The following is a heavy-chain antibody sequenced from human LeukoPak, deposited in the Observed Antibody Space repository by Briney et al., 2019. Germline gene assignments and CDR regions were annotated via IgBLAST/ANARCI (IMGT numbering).Heavy chain of an antibody. J-gene: IGHJ4*02. D-gene: IGHD3-10*01. CDR1: GFIFSSYG. Sequence: GGTLRLSCAASGFIFSSYGMSWVRQAPGKGLEWVSGISGSGGTTFYADSVKGRFTISRDNSKNTLYLQMNSLRVEDTAVYYCAKCITLVRGVDYWGQGTLVTVSS. CDR2: ISGSGGTT. V-gene: IGHV3-23*01. CDR3: AKCITLVRGVDY.